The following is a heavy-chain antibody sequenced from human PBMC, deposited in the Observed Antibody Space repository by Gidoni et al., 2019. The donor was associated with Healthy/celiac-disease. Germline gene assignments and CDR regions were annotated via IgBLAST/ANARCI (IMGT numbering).Heavy chain of an antibody. CDR1: GGSISSYY. CDR2: IYYSGST. Sequence: QVQLQESGPGLVKPSETLSLTCTVSGGSISSYYWSWIRQPPGKGLEWIGYIYYSGSTNYNPSLKSRVTISVDTSKNQFSLKLSSVTAADTAVYYCARAYSGYAALDYWGQGTLVTVSS. J-gene: IGHJ4*02. CDR3: ARAYSGYAALDY. D-gene: IGHD5-12*01. V-gene: IGHV4-59*01.